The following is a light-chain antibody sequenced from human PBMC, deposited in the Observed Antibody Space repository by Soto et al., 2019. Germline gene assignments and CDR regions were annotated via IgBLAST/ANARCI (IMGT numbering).Light chain of an antibody. CDR1: HDITSS. CDR2: GAS. CDR3: QHYYSSPAT. V-gene: IGKV1-8*01. Sequence: AIRMTQFPSSFSASIGDRVTITCRASHDITSSLAWYQHIQGRAPKLLISGASNLQFGVPSRFSGSGSGTDFTLPISSLQSEDCATYYCQHYYSSPATFGQCTRVEMK. J-gene: IGKJ1*01.